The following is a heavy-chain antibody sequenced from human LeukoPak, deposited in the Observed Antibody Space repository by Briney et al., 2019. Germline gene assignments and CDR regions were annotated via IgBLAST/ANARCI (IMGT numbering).Heavy chain of an antibody. CDR1: GGSISTSSYY. CDR3: ARPRSLAAPSSWFDP. J-gene: IGHJ5*02. Sequence: SETLSLTCTVSGGSISTSSYYWAWVRQPPGKGLEWIGSIYYSGNTYYNSSLERRVTISVNTSYKHFSLEFTSVTAADTAVYYCARPRSLAAPSSWFDPWGQGTLVIVSS. V-gene: IGHV4-39*01. CDR2: IYYSGNT. D-gene: IGHD2-15*01.